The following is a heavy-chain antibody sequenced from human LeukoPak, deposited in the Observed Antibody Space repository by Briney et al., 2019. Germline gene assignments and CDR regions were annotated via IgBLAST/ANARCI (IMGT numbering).Heavy chain of an antibody. Sequence: GGSLRLSCAASGFTFSSYSMNWVRQAPGKGLEWVSSISSSSSYIYYADSVKGRFTISRDNAKNSLYLQMNSLRAEDTAVYYCARDDRAAGTDYYYGMDVWGQGTTVTVSS. CDR3: ARDDRAAGTDYYYGMDV. CDR2: ISSSSSYI. V-gene: IGHV3-21*01. CDR1: GFTFSSYS. J-gene: IGHJ6*02. D-gene: IGHD6-13*01.